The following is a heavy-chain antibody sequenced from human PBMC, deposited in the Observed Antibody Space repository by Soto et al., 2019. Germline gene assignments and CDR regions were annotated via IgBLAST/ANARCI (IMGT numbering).Heavy chain of an antibody. D-gene: IGHD2-8*01. J-gene: IGHJ4*02. V-gene: IGHV3-30-3*01. CDR1: GFTFSIYA. CDR2: ISYDGSNK. CDR3: ARDEGNGVCPDDC. Sequence: PGGSLRLSCAASGFTFSIYAMHWFRQAPGKGLEWVAVISYDGSNKYYADSVKGRFTISRDNSKNTLYLQMDSLRAEDTAVYYCARDEGNGVCPDDCWGQGTLVTVSS.